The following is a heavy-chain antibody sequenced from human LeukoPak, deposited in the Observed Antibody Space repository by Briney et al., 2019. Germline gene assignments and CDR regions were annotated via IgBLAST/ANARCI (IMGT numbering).Heavy chain of an antibody. CDR1: GGSISSYY. D-gene: IGHD3-3*01. Sequence: SETLSLTCTVSGGSISSYYWSWIRQPPGKGLEWIGYIYYSGSTNYNPSLKSRVTISVDTSKNQFSLKLSSVTAADTAVYYCARLWYYDFWSGLGLSYYFDYWGQETLVTVSS. J-gene: IGHJ4*02. CDR3: ARLWYYDFWSGLGLSYYFDY. CDR2: IYYSGST. V-gene: IGHV4-59*08.